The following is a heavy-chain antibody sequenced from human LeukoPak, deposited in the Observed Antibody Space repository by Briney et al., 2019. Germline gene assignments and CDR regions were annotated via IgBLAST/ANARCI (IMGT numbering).Heavy chain of an antibody. CDR1: GFAFSEYG. Sequence: PGGSLRLSCAASGFAFSEYGMQWVRQAPGKGLEWVAVISYDGSNQYYSESVEGRFTISRDRAKNTVYLQMNSLRIEDTALYYCAKDGSVYLGSGTYADAWGLGTLVTVSS. CDR2: ISYDGSNQ. J-gene: IGHJ5*02. V-gene: IGHV3-30*18. CDR3: AKDGSVYLGSGTYADA. D-gene: IGHD3-10*01.